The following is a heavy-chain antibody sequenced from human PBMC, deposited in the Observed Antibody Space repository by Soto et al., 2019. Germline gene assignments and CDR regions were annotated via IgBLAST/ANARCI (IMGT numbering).Heavy chain of an antibody. D-gene: IGHD2-21*02. J-gene: IGHJ4*02. Sequence: QVQLVQSGAEEKKPGASVKVSCKASGYTFTSYAMHWVRQAPGQRLEWMGWINAGNGNTKYSKKFQGRVTITRDTSASTAYMELSSLRSEDTAVYYCARSIVVVTALDYWGQRTLVTVSS. CDR2: INAGNGNT. V-gene: IGHV1-3*05. CDR1: GYTFTSYA. CDR3: ARSIVVVTALDY.